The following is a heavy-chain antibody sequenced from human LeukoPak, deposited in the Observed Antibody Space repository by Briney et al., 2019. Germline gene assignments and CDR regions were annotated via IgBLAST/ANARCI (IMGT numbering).Heavy chain of an antibody. CDR2: ISYSGST. CDR1: GGSISSYY. V-gene: IGHV4-59*01. CDR3: ASAPERWYSYGSYTYYYMDV. Sequence: SETLSLTCSVSGGSISSYYWNWIRQPPGKGLEWIGSISYSGSTNYNPSLESRVTISVDTSKNQISLKLSSVTAADTAIYYCASAPERWYSYGSYTYYYMDVWGKGTTVTVSS. D-gene: IGHD5-18*01. J-gene: IGHJ6*03.